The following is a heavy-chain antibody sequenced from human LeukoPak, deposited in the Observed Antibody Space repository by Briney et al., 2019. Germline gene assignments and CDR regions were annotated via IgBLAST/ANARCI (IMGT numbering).Heavy chain of an antibody. CDR2: INPNSGDT. V-gene: IGHV1-2*02. J-gene: IGHJ4*02. D-gene: IGHD6-19*01. CDR1: GYTFTGYY. CDR3: ASDSSGWYSVYFDY. Sequence: ASVKVSCKASGYTFTGYYMHWVRQAPGQGLEWMGWINPNSGDTKYAQKFQDRVTMTRDTSISTAYMELSRLRSDDTAVYYCASDSSGWYSVYFDYWGQGTLVTVSS.